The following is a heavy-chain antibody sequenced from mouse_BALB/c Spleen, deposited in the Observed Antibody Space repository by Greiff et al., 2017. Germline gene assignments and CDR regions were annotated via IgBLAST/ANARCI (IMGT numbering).Heavy chain of an antibody. D-gene: IGHD4-1*02. J-gene: IGHJ4*01. CDR1: GYTFTDYN. CDR2: IYPYNGGT. CDR3: ARGQLGRYYAMDY. Sequence: EVKLVESGPELVKPGASVKISCKASGYTFTDYNMHWVKQSHGKSLEWIGYIYPYNGGTGYNQKFKSKATLTVDNSSSTAYMELRSLTSEDSAVYYCARGQLGRYYAMDYWGQGTSVTVSS. V-gene: IGHV1S29*02.